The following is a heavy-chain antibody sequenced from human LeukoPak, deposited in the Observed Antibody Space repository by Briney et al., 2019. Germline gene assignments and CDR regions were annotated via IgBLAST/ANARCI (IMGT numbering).Heavy chain of an antibody. V-gene: IGHV3-30*03. D-gene: IGHD6-13*01. CDR3: ARGTSSSSWYWFDP. CDR2: IAYDGSNK. CDR1: GFTFSSYG. J-gene: IGHJ5*02. Sequence: GGSLRLSCAASGFTFSSYGMHRVRQAPGKGLEGGAGIAYDGSNKSYAHPVKGRFTISRDNSKNPLYLQMNSLRAEDTAVYYCARGTSSSSWYWFDPWGQGTLVTVSS.